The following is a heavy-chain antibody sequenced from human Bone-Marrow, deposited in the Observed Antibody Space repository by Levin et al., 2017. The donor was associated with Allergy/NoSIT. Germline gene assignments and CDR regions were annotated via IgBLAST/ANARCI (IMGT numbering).Heavy chain of an antibody. V-gene: IGHV3-21*06. D-gene: IGHD1/OR15-1a*01. CDR3: ARGTETTSKYFDL. CDR2: MSRRGSFI. CDR1: GFTFSSES. J-gene: IGHJ2*01. Sequence: GGSLRLSCEASGFTFSSESMNWVRQAPGKGLEWVASMSRRGSFIYYADSVKGRFTISRENAQSSAFLQMNGLRDEDTAVYYCARGTETTSKYFDLWGRGTLVIVSS.